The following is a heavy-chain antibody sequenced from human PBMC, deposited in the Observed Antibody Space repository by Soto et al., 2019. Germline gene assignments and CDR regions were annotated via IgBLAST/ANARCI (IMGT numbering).Heavy chain of an antibody. CDR1: GFTFSSYA. J-gene: IGHJ4*02. CDR3: ARSGYSSSWTGYYFDY. CDR2: ISGRGGST. V-gene: IGHV3-23*01. Sequence: GGSLRLSCAASGFTFSSYAMSWVRQAPGKGLEWVSAISGRGGSTYYADSVKGRFTISRDNSKNMLYLQMNSLRAEDTAVFFCARSGYSSSWTGYYFDYWGQGTLVTVSS. D-gene: IGHD6-13*01.